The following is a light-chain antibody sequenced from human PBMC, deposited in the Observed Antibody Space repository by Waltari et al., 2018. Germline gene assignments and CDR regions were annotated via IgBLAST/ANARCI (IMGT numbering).Light chain of an antibody. CDR2: GAS. Sequence: DIVMTQSPATLSVSPGERATLSCRASQSVSSNVARYQQKPGQAPRLRICGASTRATGTPARFSGSGSGTEFTLTISSLQSEDFAVYYCQQYNNWPETFGQGTKVEIK. V-gene: IGKV3-15*01. J-gene: IGKJ1*01. CDR1: QSVSSN. CDR3: QQYNNWPET.